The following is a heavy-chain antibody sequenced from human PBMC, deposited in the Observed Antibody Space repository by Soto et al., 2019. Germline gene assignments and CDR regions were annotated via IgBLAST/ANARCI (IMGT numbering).Heavy chain of an antibody. V-gene: IGHV4-30-2*01. CDR3: AAGGNYHFGY. CDR1: GGSISSGGYS. J-gene: IGHJ4*02. CDR2: IYHSGGT. Sequence: QLQLQESGSGLVKPSQTLSLTCAVSGGSISSGGYSWSWIRQPPGKGLEWIGYIYHSGGTYYNPSLKSLVTISVDRSKNQFTLKLSSVAAADTAVYYGAAGGNYHFGYWGQGNLVTV. D-gene: IGHD4-4*01.